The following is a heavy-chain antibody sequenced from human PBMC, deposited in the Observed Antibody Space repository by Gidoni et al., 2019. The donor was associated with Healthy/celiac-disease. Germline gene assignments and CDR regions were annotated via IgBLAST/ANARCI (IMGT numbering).Heavy chain of an antibody. CDR3: AREKYSSVVTRTFDY. Sequence: QVQLQQWGAGLLKPSETLSLTCAVYGGSFSGYYWRWIRQPPGRGLEWIGEINHSVRTNYNPSLKSRVTISVDTSKNQFSLKLSSVTAADTAVYYCAREKYSSVVTRTFDYWGQGTLVTVSS. V-gene: IGHV4-34*01. CDR1: GGSFSGYY. D-gene: IGHD2-21*02. CDR2: INHSVRT. J-gene: IGHJ4*02.